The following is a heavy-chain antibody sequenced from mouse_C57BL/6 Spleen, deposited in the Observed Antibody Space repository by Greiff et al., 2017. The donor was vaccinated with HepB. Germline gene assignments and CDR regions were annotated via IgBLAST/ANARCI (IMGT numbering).Heavy chain of an antibody. Sequence: QVQLQQPGAELVRPGTSVKLSCKASGYTFTSYWMHWVKQRPGQGLEWIGVIDPSDSYTNYNQKFKGKATLTVDTSSSTAYMQLSSLTSEDSAVYYCARRGDYGSSPFFDYWGKGTTLTVSS. J-gene: IGHJ2*01. CDR3: ARRGDYGSSPFFDY. CDR1: GYTFTSYW. D-gene: IGHD1-1*01. CDR2: IDPSDSYT. V-gene: IGHV1-59*01.